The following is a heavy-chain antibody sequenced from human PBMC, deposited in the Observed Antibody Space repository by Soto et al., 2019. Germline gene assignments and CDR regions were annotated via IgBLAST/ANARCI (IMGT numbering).Heavy chain of an antibody. D-gene: IGHD2-15*01. Sequence: GGSLRLSCAASGFTFSDYYMSWIRQAPGKGLEWVSYISSSGSTIYYADSVKGRFTISRDNAKNSLYLQMNSLRAEDTAVYYCARGQGVVAATQLFYYYYYMDVWGKGTTVTVSS. CDR2: ISSSGSTI. CDR1: GFTFSDYY. J-gene: IGHJ6*03. CDR3: ARGQGVVAATQLFYYYYYMDV. V-gene: IGHV3-11*01.